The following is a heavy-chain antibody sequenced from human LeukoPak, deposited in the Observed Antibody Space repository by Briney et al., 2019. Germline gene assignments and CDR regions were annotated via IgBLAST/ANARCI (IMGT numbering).Heavy chain of an antibody. Sequence: GGSLRLSRAASGFTFSSYGMHWVRQAPGKGLEWVAVMSYDGSKEYYADSVKGRFTISRDNSKNTLYLQMNSLRVEDTAVYYCLVWKHVFDRWGQGTLVTVSS. J-gene: IGHJ5*02. CDR1: GFTFSSYG. D-gene: IGHD5/OR15-5a*01. CDR2: MSYDGSKE. CDR3: LVWKHVFDR. V-gene: IGHV3-30*03.